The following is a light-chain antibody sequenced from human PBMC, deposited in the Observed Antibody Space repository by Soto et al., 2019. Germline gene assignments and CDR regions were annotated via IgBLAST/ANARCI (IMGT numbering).Light chain of an antibody. CDR1: QGISSY. V-gene: IGKV1-9*01. J-gene: IGKJ4*01. CDR2: AAS. CDR3: QQLNSYPLT. Sequence: DIQLTQSPSFLSASVGDRVTITCRASQGISSYLAGYQQKPGKAPKLLIYAASTLHSGVPSRFSGSGSGTEFTLTISSLQPEDFATYYCQQLNSYPLTFGGGTKVEIK.